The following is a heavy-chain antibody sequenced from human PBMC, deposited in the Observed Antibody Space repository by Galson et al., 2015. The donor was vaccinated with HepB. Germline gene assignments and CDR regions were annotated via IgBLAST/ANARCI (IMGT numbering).Heavy chain of an antibody. J-gene: IGHJ6*02. Sequence: SLRLSCAASGFTFSSYSMNWVRQAPGKGLEWVSSISSSSSYIYYADSVKGRFTISRDNAKNSLYLQMNSLRAEDTAVYYCARDLPGRIGVVIMRPYYYYYGMDVWGQGTTVTVSS. CDR1: GFTFSSYS. CDR3: ARDLPGRIGVVIMRPYYYYYGMDV. D-gene: IGHD3-3*01. CDR2: ISSSSSYI. V-gene: IGHV3-21*01.